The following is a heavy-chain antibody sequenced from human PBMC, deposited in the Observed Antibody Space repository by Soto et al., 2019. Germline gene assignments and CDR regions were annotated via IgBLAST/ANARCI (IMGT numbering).Heavy chain of an antibody. CDR1: GFTFSSYG. J-gene: IGHJ5*02. V-gene: IGHV3-30*18. CDR3: AKNAGYDYVWGSSGLDP. CDR2: ISYDGSDK. Sequence: GGSLTLSCAGSGFTFSSYGMHWVRQAPGKGLEWVAVISYDGSDKYYGDSVKGRFTISRDDSKNTLYLQMNSLRVEDTAIYYCAKNAGYDYVWGSSGLDPWGQGTLVTVSS. D-gene: IGHD3-16*01.